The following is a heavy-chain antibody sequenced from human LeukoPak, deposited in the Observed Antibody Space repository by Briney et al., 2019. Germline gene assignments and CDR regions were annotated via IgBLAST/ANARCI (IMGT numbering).Heavy chain of an antibody. Sequence: PSETLSLTCTVSGASITGYYWTWIRQPPGKGLECVGYIYYTGDTNYNPSLKSRVTVSLDKSKNQLSLNLTSVTAADTAVYYCSRENGAFSPFGYWGQGTLVTVLS. CDR3: SRENGAFSPFGY. D-gene: IGHD2-8*01. J-gene: IGHJ4*02. V-gene: IGHV4-59*12. CDR1: GASITGYY. CDR2: IYYTGDT.